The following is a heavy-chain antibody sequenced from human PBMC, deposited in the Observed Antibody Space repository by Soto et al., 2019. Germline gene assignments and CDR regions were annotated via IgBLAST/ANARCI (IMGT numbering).Heavy chain of an antibody. CDR2: ISDSGST. CDR1: GFTFSTYA. J-gene: IGHJ4*02. Sequence: GGSLRLSCTASGFTFSTYAMSWVRQAPGKGLEWVLTISDSGSTYYADSVKGRFTISRDNSKNTLYLEMNSLRAEDTAVYYCAKDKGGRYCSRTSCLYSFDYWGQGTLVTVSS. CDR3: AKDKGGRYCSRTSCLYSFDY. D-gene: IGHD2-2*01. V-gene: IGHV3-23*01.